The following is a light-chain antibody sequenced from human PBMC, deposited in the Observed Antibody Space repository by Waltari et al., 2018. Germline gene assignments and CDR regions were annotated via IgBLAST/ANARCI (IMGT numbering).Light chain of an antibody. V-gene: IGKV2-28*01. CDR2: LVS. J-gene: IGKJ1*01. CDR3: MQSLRALWT. Sequence: DFVVTQSPLSLPVTHGEPASIPCRPSQRLLHSNGYNYLDWYLQKPGQSLQFLIDLVSNRACGVPDRFSGSGSGTDFTLKISRVEAEDVGVYYCMQSLRALWTFGQGTKVEIK. CDR1: QRLLHSNGYNY.